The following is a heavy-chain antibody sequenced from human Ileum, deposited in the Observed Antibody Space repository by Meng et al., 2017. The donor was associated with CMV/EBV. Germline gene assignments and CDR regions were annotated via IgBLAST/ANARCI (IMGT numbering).Heavy chain of an antibody. CDR3: ARGIVSRSAGDSAYYGMDV. V-gene: IGHV1-2*02. D-gene: IGHD2-21*02. CDR2: INPDSGGS. CDR1: VYTFTGHY. Sequence: ASVPVSCKASVYTFTGHYIHWVRQAPGQGLEWMGWINPDSGGSNYPQRFQGKVTMTRNTSISIAYLELSRLRSDDTAVYFCARGIVSRSAGDSAYYGMDVWGQGTTVTVSS. J-gene: IGHJ6*02.